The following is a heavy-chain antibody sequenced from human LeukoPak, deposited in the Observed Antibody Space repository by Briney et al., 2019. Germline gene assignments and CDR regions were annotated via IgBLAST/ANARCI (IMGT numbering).Heavy chain of an antibody. V-gene: IGHV4-31*03. Sequence: PSETLSLTCTVSGVSISSCGYYWSWIRQHPGKGLEWIGYIYYSGSNYYNPSLKSRVTILVDTSKNQSSLKLSSVTGADTAVYYCAREAYGAGTYWGQATLVIVSS. CDR3: AREAYGAGTY. D-gene: IGHD4-17*01. CDR2: IYYSGSN. CDR1: GVSISSCGYY. J-gene: IGHJ4*02.